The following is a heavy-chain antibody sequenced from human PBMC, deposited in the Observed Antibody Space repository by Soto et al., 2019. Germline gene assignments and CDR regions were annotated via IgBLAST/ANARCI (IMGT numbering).Heavy chain of an antibody. V-gene: IGHV1-18*01. CDR3: VRMVRDNWFDP. Sequence: GASVKVSCKASGYTFTSYGISWVRQAPGQGLEWMGWISAYNGNTNCAQKLQGRVTMTTDTSTSTAYMELRSLRSDDTAVYYCVRMVRDNWFDPWGQGTLVTVLL. J-gene: IGHJ5*02. CDR1: GYTFTSYG. CDR2: ISAYNGNT. D-gene: IGHD3-10*01.